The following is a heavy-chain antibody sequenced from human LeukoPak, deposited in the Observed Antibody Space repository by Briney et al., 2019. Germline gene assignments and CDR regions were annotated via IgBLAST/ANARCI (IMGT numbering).Heavy chain of an antibody. CDR3: AKDLPYHDAFDI. CDR2: ISYDGSNK. Sequence: PGRSLRLSCAASGFTFSSYAMHWVRQAPGKGLEWVAVISYDGSNKYYADSVKGRFTISRDNSKNTLYLQMNSLRAEDTAVYYCAKDLPYHDAFDIWGQGTMVTVSS. D-gene: IGHD2-2*02. V-gene: IGHV3-30*04. J-gene: IGHJ3*02. CDR1: GFTFSSYA.